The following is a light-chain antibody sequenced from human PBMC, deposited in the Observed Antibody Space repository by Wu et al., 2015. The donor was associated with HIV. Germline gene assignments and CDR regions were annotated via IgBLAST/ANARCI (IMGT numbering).Light chain of an antibody. J-gene: IGKJ5*01. V-gene: IGKV3D-11*02. CDR3: QQRSNWPIT. CDR1: QSASSN. Sequence: IVLTQSPVILSLSPGERATLSCRASQSASSNLAWYQQKPGQAPRLLIYGASTRATGIPARFSGSGRGTDFTLTISSLEPEDFAVYYCQQRSNWPITFGQGTRLEIK. CDR2: GAS.